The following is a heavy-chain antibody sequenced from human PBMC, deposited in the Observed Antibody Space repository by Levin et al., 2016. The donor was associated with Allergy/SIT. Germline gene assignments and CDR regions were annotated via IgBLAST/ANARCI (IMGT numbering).Heavy chain of an antibody. CDR2: ISSGGTHI. D-gene: IGHD3-16*01. V-gene: IGHV3-21*04. CDR3: AKLGCYDYGWGTCMDV. J-gene: IGHJ6*02. CDR1: GFTFNTHW. Sequence: GGSLRLSCAASGFTFNTHWMHWVRQAPGKGLEWVSSISSGGTHIFYADSLKGRFTISRDNSKNTVYLQMNSLRDEDTALYYCAKLGCYDYGWGTCMDVWGQGTTVIVSS.